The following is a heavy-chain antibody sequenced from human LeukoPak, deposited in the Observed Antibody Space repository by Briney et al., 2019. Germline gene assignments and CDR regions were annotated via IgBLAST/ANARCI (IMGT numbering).Heavy chain of an antibody. Sequence: ASVKVSCKASGYTFTNYVVHWVRQAPGQRPEWMGWINAGNGDTKYSQNFQGRVTITRDTSASTAYMELSSLTSEDTTLYYCARDDCGDTCYPGGYWGQGTLVTVSS. CDR3: ARDDCGDTCYPGGY. V-gene: IGHV1-3*01. CDR1: GYTFTNYV. J-gene: IGHJ4*02. D-gene: IGHD2-21*01. CDR2: INAGNGDT.